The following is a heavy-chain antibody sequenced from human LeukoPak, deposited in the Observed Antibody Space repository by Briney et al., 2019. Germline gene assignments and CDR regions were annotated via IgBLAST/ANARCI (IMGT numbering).Heavy chain of an antibody. CDR2: IYYSGST. V-gene: IGHV4-59*01. Sequence: SETLSLTCTVSGGSISSYYWSWIRQPPGKGLEWIGYIYYSGSTNYNPSLKRRVIISVDTSKHQFALTLGSVTAADTAVYYCARHLGYCSTTSCYPWFDPWGQGTLVTVSS. D-gene: IGHD2-2*01. CDR1: GGSISSYY. J-gene: IGHJ5*02. CDR3: ARHLGYCSTTSCYPWFDP.